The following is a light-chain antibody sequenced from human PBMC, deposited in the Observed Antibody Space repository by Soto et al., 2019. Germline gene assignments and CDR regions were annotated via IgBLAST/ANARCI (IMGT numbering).Light chain of an antibody. Sequence: ESVLTQSPGTLSLSPGEKATLSCRASQSVSSSYLAWYQQKPGQAPRLLIYGASSRATGIPDRFSGSGSGTDFPLTVSRLEPEDFAVYYCQQFGSSSLTFGQGTKVEIK. CDR2: GAS. CDR3: QQFGSSSLT. V-gene: IGKV3-20*01. CDR1: QSVSSSY. J-gene: IGKJ1*01.